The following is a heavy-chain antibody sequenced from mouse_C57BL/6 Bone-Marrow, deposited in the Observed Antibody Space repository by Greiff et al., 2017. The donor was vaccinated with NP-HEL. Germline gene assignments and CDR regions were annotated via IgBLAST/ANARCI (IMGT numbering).Heavy chain of an antibody. V-gene: IGHV5-17*01. J-gene: IGHJ2*01. CDR1: GFTFSDYG. CDR2: ISSGSSTI. Sequence: EVQLVESGGGLVEPGGSLKLSCAASGFTFSDYGMHWVRQAPEKGLEWVAYISSGSSTIYYADTVKGRFTISRDNAKNTLFLQMTSLRSEDTAMYYCARNAGLDYWGQGTTLTVSS. CDR3: ARNAGLDY.